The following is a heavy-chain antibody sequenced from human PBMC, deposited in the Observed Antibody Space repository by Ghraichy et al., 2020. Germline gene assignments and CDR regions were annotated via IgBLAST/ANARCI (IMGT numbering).Heavy chain of an antibody. CDR3: ARDDSSGWYYY. D-gene: IGHD6-19*01. V-gene: IGHV4-38-2*02. CDR1: GYSITRGYY. Sequence: SETLSLTCAVSGYSITRGYYWGWIRQPPGKGLEWIGTIYHTGNTYYSPSLKSRVTISVYTSKNQFSLKVSSVTAADTAVYYCARDDSSGWYYYWGQGTLVTVSS. CDR2: IYHTGNT. J-gene: IGHJ4*02.